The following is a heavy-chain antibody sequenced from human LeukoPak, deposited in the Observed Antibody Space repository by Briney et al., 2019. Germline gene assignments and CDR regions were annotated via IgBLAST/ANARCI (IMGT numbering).Heavy chain of an antibody. Sequence: SETLSLTCAVYGGSFSGYYWSWIRQPPGKGRVWIGEINHSGSTNYNPSLKSRVTISVDTSKNQFSLKLSSVTADDTAVYYCASFPTQNYYYYYCMVVWGQGTTVTVSS. D-gene: IGHD4-11*01. V-gene: IGHV4-34*01. J-gene: IGHJ6*02. CDR3: ASFPTQNYYYYYCMVV. CDR2: INHSGST. CDR1: GGSFSGYY.